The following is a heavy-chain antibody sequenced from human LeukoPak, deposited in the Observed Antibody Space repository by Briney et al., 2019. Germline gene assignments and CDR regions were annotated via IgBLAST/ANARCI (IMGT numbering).Heavy chain of an antibody. J-gene: IGHJ4*02. CDR1: GYTFTSYG. Sequence: SVKVSCKASGYTFTSYGISWVRQAPGQGLEWMGGIIPIFGTANYAQKFQGRVTITADESTSTAYMELSSLRSEDTAVYYCATNYYDSSGYYLEWDYWGQGTLVTVSS. D-gene: IGHD3-22*01. CDR2: IIPIFGTA. V-gene: IGHV1-69*13. CDR3: ATNYYDSSGYYLEWDY.